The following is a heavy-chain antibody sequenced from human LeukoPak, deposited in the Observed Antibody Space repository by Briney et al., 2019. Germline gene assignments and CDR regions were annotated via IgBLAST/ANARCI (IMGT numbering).Heavy chain of an antibody. CDR3: ARSAARLRYYYAMDV. D-gene: IGHD6-6*01. J-gene: IGHJ6*02. CDR1: GFTFSSYA. CDR2: ISGSGGST. Sequence: PGGSLRLSCAASGFTFSSYAMSWVRQAPGKGLEWVSAISGSGGSTYYADSVKGRFTISRDNSKNTLYLQMNSLRAEDTAVYFCARSAARLRYYYAMDVWGQGTTVTVCS. V-gene: IGHV3-23*01.